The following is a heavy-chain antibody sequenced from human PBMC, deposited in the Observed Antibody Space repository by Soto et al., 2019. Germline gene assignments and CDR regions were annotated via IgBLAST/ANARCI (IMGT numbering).Heavy chain of an antibody. Sequence: GGSLRLSCAASGFTFSSYSMNWVRQAPGKGLEWVSSISSSSSYIYYADSVKGRFTTSRDNAKNSLYLQMNSLRAEDTAVYYCARDDSNYGPLFDYWGQGTLVTVPS. V-gene: IGHV3-21*01. CDR3: ARDDSNYGPLFDY. CDR1: GFTFSSYS. CDR2: ISSSSSYI. D-gene: IGHD4-4*01. J-gene: IGHJ4*02.